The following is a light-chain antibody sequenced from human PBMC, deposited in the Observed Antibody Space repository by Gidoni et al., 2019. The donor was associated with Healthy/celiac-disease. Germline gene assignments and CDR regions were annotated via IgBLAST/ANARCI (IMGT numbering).Light chain of an antibody. CDR2: YDS. Sequence: SYVLTQPPSVSVAPGKTARITCGGNNIGSKSVHWYQQKPGQAPVLVIYYDSDRPSGIPERFSGSNSGNTATRTISRVEAGDEADYYCQVWDSSSDQGVFGTGTKVTVL. CDR3: QVWDSSSDQGV. V-gene: IGLV3-21*04. CDR1: NIGSKS. J-gene: IGLJ1*01.